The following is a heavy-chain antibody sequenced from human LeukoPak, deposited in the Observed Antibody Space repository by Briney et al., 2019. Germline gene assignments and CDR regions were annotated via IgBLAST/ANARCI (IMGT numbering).Heavy chain of an antibody. V-gene: IGHV4-34*01. Sequence: SETLSLTCAVYGGSFSGYYWSWIRQPPGKELEWIGEINHSGSTNYNPSLKSRVTISVDTSKNQFSLKLSSVTAADTAVYYCARGHVVVAATPRYDYWGQGTLVTVSS. CDR2: INHSGST. J-gene: IGHJ4*02. D-gene: IGHD2-15*01. CDR1: GGSFSGYY. CDR3: ARGHVVVAATPRYDY.